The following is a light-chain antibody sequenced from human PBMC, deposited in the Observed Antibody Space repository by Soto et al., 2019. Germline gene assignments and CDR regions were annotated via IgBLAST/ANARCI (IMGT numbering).Light chain of an antibody. CDR1: QTITNC. Sequence: DIQMTQSTSSLSASVGDRVTITCRASQTITNCLNWYQHKPGKAPKLLIYAASSLQSGVPSRFSGSGSGTDFTLTISSLQPEDFATYYCQQSYSTPRTFGQGTMLDIK. J-gene: IGKJ1*01. CDR2: AAS. V-gene: IGKV1-39*01. CDR3: QQSYSTPRT.